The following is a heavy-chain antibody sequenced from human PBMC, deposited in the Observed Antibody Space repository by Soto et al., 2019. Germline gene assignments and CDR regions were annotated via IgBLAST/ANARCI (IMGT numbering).Heavy chain of an antibody. Sequence: GSLRLSCAASGFTFSSYAMHWVRQAPCKGLEWVAVISYDGSNKYYADSVKGRFTISRDNSKNTLYLQMNSLRAEDTAVYYCAREWGANRAFDHWGQGTLVTGPS. J-gene: IGHJ4*02. CDR1: GFTFSSYA. D-gene: IGHD1-26*01. CDR2: ISYDGSNK. CDR3: AREWGANRAFDH. V-gene: IGHV3-30-3*01.